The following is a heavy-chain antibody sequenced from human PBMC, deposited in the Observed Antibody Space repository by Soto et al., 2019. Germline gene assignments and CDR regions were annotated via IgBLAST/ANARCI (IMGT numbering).Heavy chain of an antibody. V-gene: IGHV3-48*03. CDR3: ARVVSGWLRRGFES. Sequence: EVQLVESGGGLVQPGGSLRLSCAASGFTFSSYEMNWVRQAPGKGLEWVSYISSSGSTIYYADSVKGRFTISRDNAKNSLYLQMNSLRAEDTAVYYCARVVSGWLRRGFESWAQVTLVTVSS. D-gene: IGHD5-12*01. J-gene: IGHJ4*02. CDR2: ISSSGSTI. CDR1: GFTFSSYE.